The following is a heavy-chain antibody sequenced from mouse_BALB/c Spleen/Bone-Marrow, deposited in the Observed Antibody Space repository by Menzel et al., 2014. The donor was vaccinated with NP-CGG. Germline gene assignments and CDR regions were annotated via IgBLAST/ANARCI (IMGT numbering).Heavy chain of an antibody. CDR2: IDPYNGAT. V-gene: IGHV1S135*01. CDR1: GYSFTDYN. D-gene: IGHD2-10*02. J-gene: IGHJ4*01. Sequence: EVQLQQSGPELVKSGASVKVSCKASGYSFTDYNMYWVKQSHGKSLEWIGYIDPYNGATNYNQKFRGKATLTADKSSSTAFMHLKSLTSEDSAVHYCARGREYGSNGYGMDYWGQGTSVTVSS. CDR3: ARGREYGSNGYGMDY.